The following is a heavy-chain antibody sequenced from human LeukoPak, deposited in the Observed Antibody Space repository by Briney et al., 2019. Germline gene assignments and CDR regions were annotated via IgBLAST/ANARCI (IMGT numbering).Heavy chain of an antibody. CDR1: GFTLSSFA. CDR3: AKEYYDILTAYHT. D-gene: IGHD3-9*01. J-gene: IGHJ5*02. V-gene: IGHV3-23*01. Sequence: GGSLRLSCAASGFTLSSFAMSWVRQAPGKGLEWVSGISGSGGSTYYAGSVKGRFTISRDNSKNTLYLQMNSLRAEDTAVYYCAKEYYDILTAYHTWGQGTLVTVSS. CDR2: ISGSGGST.